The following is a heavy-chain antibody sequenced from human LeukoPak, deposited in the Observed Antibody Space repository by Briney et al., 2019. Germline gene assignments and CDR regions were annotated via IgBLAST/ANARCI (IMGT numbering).Heavy chain of an antibody. D-gene: IGHD3-16*02. CDR2: IRSKAYGGAT. V-gene: IGHV3-49*04. J-gene: IGHJ4*02. Sequence: GGSLRLSCAVSGFAFGSEAMSWVRQAPGKGLEWVGFIRSKAYGGATEYAASVKGRFTISRDDSKSIAYLQMNSLKTEDTAVYYCTRDSYDYVWGSYRYTGFDYWGQGTLVTVSS. CDR1: GFAFGSEA. CDR3: TRDSYDYVWGSYRYTGFDY.